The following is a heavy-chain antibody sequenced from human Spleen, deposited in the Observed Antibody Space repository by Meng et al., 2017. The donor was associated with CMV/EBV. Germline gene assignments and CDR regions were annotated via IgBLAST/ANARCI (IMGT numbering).Heavy chain of an antibody. CDR3: ARDHGGSSWYYNWFDP. Sequence: GESLKISCAASGFSFSNYRMSWVRQAPGKGLEWVSSISSSSSDIYYADSVKGRFTISRHNAKNSLFLQMNSLRAEDTAIYYCARDHGGSSWYYNWFDPWGQGTLVTVSS. CDR2: ISSSSSDI. D-gene: IGHD6-13*01. J-gene: IGHJ5*02. V-gene: IGHV3-21*01. CDR1: GFSFSNYR.